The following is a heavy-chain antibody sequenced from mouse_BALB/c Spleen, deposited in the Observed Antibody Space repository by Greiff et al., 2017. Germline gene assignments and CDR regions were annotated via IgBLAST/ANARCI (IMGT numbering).Heavy chain of an antibody. D-gene: IGHD2-1*01. V-gene: IGHV5-12-1*01. CDR3: ARQEGNGDYFDY. J-gene: IGHJ2*01. CDR2: ISSGGGST. Sequence: EVHLVESGGGLVKPGGSLKLSCAASGFAFSSYDMSWVRQTPEKRLEWVAYISSGGGSTYYPDTVKGRFTISRDNAKNTLYLQMSSLKSEDTAMYYCARQEGNGDYFDYWGQGTTLTVSS. CDR1: GFAFSSYD.